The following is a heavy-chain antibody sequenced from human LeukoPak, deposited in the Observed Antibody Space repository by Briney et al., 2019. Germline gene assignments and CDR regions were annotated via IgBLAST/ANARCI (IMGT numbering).Heavy chain of an antibody. J-gene: IGHJ4*02. CDR1: GGSISSYY. Sequence: PSETLSLTCTVSGGSISSYYWSWIRQPPGKGLEWIGYIYYSGSTNYNPSLKSRVTISVDTSKNQFSLKLSSVTAADTAVYYCARVMVRGVIMGSFDYWGQGTLVTVSS. CDR3: ARVMVRGVIMGSFDY. CDR2: IYYSGST. D-gene: IGHD3-10*01. V-gene: IGHV4-59*01.